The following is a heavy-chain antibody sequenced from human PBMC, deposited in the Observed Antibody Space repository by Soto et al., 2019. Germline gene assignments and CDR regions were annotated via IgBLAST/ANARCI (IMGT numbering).Heavy chain of an antibody. D-gene: IGHD2-2*01. J-gene: IGHJ6*02. V-gene: IGHV3-21*01. Sequence: GGSLSLSCAASGFTFSSYTMNWVRQAPGKGLERASSISSSSSYIYYADSVKGRFTISRDNAKNSLYLQMNSLRAEDTAVYYCARDRYCSSTSCRRGYYYYYGMDVWGQGTTVTVSS. CDR3: ARDRYCSSTSCRRGYYYYYGMDV. CDR1: GFTFSSYT. CDR2: ISSSSSYI.